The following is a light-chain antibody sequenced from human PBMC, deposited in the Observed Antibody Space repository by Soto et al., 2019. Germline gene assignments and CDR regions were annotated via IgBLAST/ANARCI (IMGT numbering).Light chain of an antibody. V-gene: IGKV3-15*01. Sequence: EIVMTQSPATLSVSPGERATLSCRASQSVSSNFAWYQQKPGQAPRLLIYGASTRATGIPARFSGSGSGTEFPLTISSLQSEDFAVYYCQQYNNWPPGTFGPGTKVDIK. CDR3: QQYNNWPPGT. CDR1: QSVSSN. J-gene: IGKJ3*01. CDR2: GAS.